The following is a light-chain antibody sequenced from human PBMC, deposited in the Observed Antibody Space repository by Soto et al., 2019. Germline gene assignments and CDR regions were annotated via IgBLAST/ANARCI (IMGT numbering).Light chain of an antibody. CDR2: GAS. Sequence: EIVMTQSPATLSVSPGERATLSCRASQSVSSNLAWSQQKPGQDPRLLIYGASTRATGIPARFSGSGSGTEFTLTISSLQSEDFAVYYCQQYNNWPQTFGQGTKVEIK. J-gene: IGKJ1*01. V-gene: IGKV3-15*01. CDR1: QSVSSN. CDR3: QQYNNWPQT.